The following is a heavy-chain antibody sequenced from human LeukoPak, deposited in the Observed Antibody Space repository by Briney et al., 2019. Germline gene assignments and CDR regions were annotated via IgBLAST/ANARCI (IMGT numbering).Heavy chain of an antibody. Sequence: SETLSLTCAVYGGSFSGYYWSWIRQPPGKGLEWIGEINHSGSTNYNPSLKSRVTISVDTSKNQFSLKLSSVTAADTAVYYCARHEVGYSGYVGDYWGQGTLVTVSS. V-gene: IGHV4-34*01. CDR3: ARHEVGYSGYVGDY. CDR1: GGSFSGYY. CDR2: INHSGST. J-gene: IGHJ4*02. D-gene: IGHD5-12*01.